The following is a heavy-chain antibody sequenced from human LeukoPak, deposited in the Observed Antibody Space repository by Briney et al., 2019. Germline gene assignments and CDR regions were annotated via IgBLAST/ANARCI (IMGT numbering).Heavy chain of an antibody. J-gene: IGHJ4*02. Sequence: GRSLRLSCAASRFTFSSYSMHWVRQAPGKGLEWVAVISYDGSNKYYADSVKGRFTISRDNAKNSLYLQMNSLRAEDTAAYYCARGAYYYEDWGQGTLVTVSS. V-gene: IGHV3-30-3*01. D-gene: IGHD3-22*01. CDR2: ISYDGSNK. CDR1: RFTFSSYS. CDR3: ARGAYYYED.